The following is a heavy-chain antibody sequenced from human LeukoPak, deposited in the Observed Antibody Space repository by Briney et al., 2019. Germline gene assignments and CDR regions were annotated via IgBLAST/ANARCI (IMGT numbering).Heavy chain of an antibody. V-gene: IGHV4-34*01. D-gene: IGHD6-6*01. Sequence: SETLSLTCAVYGGSFSGYYWSWIRQPPGKGLEWIGEINHSGSTNYNPSLKSRVTTSVDTSNNQFSLKLSSVTAADTAVYYCARGPDVSSSPPYYYYYYMDVWGRGTTVTVSS. J-gene: IGHJ6*03. CDR3: ARGPDVSSSPPYYYYYYMDV. CDR1: GGSFSGYY. CDR2: INHSGST.